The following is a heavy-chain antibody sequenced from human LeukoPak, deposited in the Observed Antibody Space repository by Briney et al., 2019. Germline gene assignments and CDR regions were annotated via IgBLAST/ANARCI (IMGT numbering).Heavy chain of an antibody. Sequence: SETLSLTCTVSSGSITSGGYYWNWIRQHPGKGLEWIGYIYYSGSTFYNPSLKSRVTMSVDTSKNQFSLKLSSVTAADTAVYYCARAPKGMATVRYYYYYYMDVWGKGTTVTVSS. CDR2: IYYSGST. J-gene: IGHJ6*03. V-gene: IGHV4-31*03. CDR3: ARAPKGMATVRYYYYYYMDV. D-gene: IGHD5-24*01. CDR1: SGSITSGGYY.